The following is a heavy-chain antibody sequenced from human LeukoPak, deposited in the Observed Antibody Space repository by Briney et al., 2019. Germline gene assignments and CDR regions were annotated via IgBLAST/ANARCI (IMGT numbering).Heavy chain of an antibody. Sequence: SETLSLTCTVSGGSISSYYWSWIRQPPGKGLEWIGYIYYSGSTNYNPSLKSRVTISVDTSKNQFSLKVSSVTAADTAVYYCAREGGPYRPLDYSGQGTLVTVSS. J-gene: IGHJ4*02. V-gene: IGHV4-59*12. CDR3: AREGGPYRPLDY. CDR2: IYYSGST. CDR1: GGSISSYY.